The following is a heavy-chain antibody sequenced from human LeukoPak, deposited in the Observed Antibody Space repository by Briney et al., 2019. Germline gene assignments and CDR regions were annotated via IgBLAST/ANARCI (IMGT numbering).Heavy chain of an antibody. CDR3: ARGGSWGYYYYYMDV. Sequence: SQTLSLTCTVSGGSISSGSYYWSWIRQPAGKGLEWIGRIYTSGSTNYNPSLKSRVTISVDTSKNQFSLKLSSVTAADTAVYYCARGGSWGYYYYYMDVWGKGTTVTVSS. CDR2: IYTSGST. V-gene: IGHV4-61*02. CDR1: GGSISSGSYY. D-gene: IGHD7-27*01. J-gene: IGHJ6*03.